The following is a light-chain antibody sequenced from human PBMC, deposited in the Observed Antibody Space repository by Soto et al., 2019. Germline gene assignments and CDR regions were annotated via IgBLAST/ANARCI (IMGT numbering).Light chain of an antibody. V-gene: IGKV3-11*01. CDR1: QSVSSY. CDR3: QQRSHWPPT. Sequence: EIVLTQSPATLSLSPGERVTLSCRASQSVSSYLAWYQQKPGQAPRLLIYDASNRATGIPARFSGSGSGTDFTLTISSLEPEDFAVYYCQQRSHWPPTFGPGTKVDIK. CDR2: DAS. J-gene: IGKJ3*01.